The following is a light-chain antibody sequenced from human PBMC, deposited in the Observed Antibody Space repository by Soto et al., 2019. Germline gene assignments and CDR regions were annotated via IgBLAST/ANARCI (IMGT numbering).Light chain of an antibody. J-gene: IGKJ2*01. Sequence: EIVLTQSPVTLSLSPGERATLSCGASQTVSSGYLAWYQQRPGLAPRLLIYDASSRATGIPDRFSGSGSGTDFSLTISRLEPEDFAVYYCQQYSSSPYTFGQGTQL. CDR1: QTVSSGY. CDR3: QQYSSSPYT. V-gene: IGKV3D-20*01. CDR2: DAS.